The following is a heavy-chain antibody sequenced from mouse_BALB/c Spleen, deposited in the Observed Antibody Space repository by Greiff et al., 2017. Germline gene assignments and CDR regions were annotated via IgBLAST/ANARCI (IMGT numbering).Heavy chain of an antibody. J-gene: IGHJ3*01. V-gene: IGHV5-12-2*01. CDR3: ARHYGFAY. Sequence: VQLKESGGGLVQPGGSLKLSCAASGFTFSSYTMSWVRQTPEKRLEWVAYISNGGGSTYYPDTVKGRFTISRDNAKNTLYLQMSSLKSEDTAMYYCARHYGFAYWGQGTLVTVSA. CDR1: GFTFSSYT. CDR2: ISNGGGST. D-gene: IGHD2-12*01.